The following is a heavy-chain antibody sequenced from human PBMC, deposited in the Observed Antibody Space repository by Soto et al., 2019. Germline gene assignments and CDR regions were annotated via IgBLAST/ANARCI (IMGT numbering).Heavy chain of an antibody. V-gene: IGHV5-51*01. CDR1: GYTFTTSW. Sequence: PGESLKISCKGSGYTFTTSWIGWVRQMPGEGLEWMGIIYGGDSDTRYNPSFQGQVTISADKSISTAYLQWSSLKASDTAIYYCARHRRDDYNYDYWGQGTLVTVSS. D-gene: IGHD4-4*01. CDR2: IYGGDSDT. CDR3: ARHRRDDYNYDY. J-gene: IGHJ4*02.